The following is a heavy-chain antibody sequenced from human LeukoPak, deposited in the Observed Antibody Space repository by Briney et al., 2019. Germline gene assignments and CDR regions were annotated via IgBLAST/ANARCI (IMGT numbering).Heavy chain of an antibody. CDR3: AKDDDFFPLGAFDI. J-gene: IGHJ3*02. Sequence: GGSLRLSCAASGYTFSSYAMSWVRQAPGKGLEWVSAISGSGGSTYYADSVKGRFTISRGNSKNTLYLQMNSLRAEDTAVYYCAKDDDFFPLGAFDIWGQGTLVTVSS. CDR2: ISGSGGST. D-gene: IGHD3-3*01. CDR1: GYTFSSYA. V-gene: IGHV3-23*01.